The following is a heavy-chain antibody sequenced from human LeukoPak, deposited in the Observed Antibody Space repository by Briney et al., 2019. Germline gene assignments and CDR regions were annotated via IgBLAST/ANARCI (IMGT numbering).Heavy chain of an antibody. CDR3: ATSYNWNYIS. D-gene: IGHD1-7*01. CDR2: IYYSGNT. J-gene: IGHJ5*02. Sequence: SETLSLTCTVSGGSISSTSYYWGWIRQPPGEGLEWIGSIYYSGNTYYNPSLKSRVTISVDAFKNQFSLRLSSVTAADTAVYYCATSYNWNYISWGQGTLVTVSS. CDR1: GGSISSTSYY. V-gene: IGHV4-39*01.